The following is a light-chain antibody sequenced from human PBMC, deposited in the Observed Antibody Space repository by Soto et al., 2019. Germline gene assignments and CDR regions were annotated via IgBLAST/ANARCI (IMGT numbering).Light chain of an antibody. CDR1: QGIRNE. CDR3: LQHNTYPWT. CDR2: GVS. J-gene: IGKJ1*01. Sequence: DIQMTQSPSSLSASVGDRVTITCRASQGIRNELGWYQQKPGRAPKRLIYGVSYLRSGVPSRFSGSASGTEFTLTISSLQPEDSATYYCLQHNTYPWTFGQGTKVEVK. V-gene: IGKV1-17*01.